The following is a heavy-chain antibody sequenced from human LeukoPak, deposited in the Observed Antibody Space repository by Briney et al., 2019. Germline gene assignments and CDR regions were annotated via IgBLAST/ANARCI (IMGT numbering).Heavy chain of an antibody. CDR2: IYSGGST. CDR1: VFTVTSNY. D-gene: IGHD6-13*01. J-gene: IGHJ6*03. Sequence: GGSLRLSRAASVFTVTSNYMSWVRQAPGKGRDGVSVIYSGGSTYYADSVKGRVTISRDNSKNTLYLQMNSLRAEDTAVYYCARVSSSSWARYYYYMDVWGKGTTVTISS. V-gene: IGHV3-53*01. CDR3: ARVSSSSWARYYYYMDV.